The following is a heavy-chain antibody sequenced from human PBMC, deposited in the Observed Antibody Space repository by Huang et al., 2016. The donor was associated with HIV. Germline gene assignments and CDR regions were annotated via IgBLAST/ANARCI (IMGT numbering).Heavy chain of an antibody. CDR3: ARDRGAVAWWYFDL. CDR1: GGSISSYY. D-gene: IGHD6-19*01. CDR2: IDTRGST. J-gene: IGHJ2*01. Sequence: QVQLQESGPGLVKPSETLSLTCPVSGGSISSYYWSWIRQPAGKGLGWIGRIDTRGSTNYNPSLTSGVTMSVDTSKNQFSLKLSSVTAADTAVYYCARDRGAVAWWYFDLWGRGTLVTVSS. V-gene: IGHV4-4*07.